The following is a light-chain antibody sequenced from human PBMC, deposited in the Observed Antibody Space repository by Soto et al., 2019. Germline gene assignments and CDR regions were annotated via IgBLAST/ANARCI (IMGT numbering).Light chain of an antibody. CDR3: QQYGSSPWT. J-gene: IGKJ1*01. V-gene: IGKV3-20*01. CDR1: QSVSSNY. Sequence: EIVLTQSPGTLSLSPGERATLSCRASQSVSSNYLDWYQQKPGQAPRLLIYDASSRATGIPDRFSGSGSGTDVTLTISRLEPEDFAVYYCQQYGSSPWTFGQGTKVEIK. CDR2: DAS.